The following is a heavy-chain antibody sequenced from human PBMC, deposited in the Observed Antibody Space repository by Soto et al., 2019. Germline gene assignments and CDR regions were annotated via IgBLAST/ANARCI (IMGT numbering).Heavy chain of an antibody. D-gene: IGHD2-15*01. J-gene: IGHJ6*03. CDR3: TRQKLVTAPAYYYMDG. V-gene: IGHV3-73*01. CDR2: IRSKANSYAT. CDR1: GFTFSGSS. Sequence: PGGSLRLSCAASGFTFSGSSMHWVRQASGKGLEWVGRIRSKANSYATAYAASVKGRFTISRDDSKNTAYLQMNSLKTEDTAVYYCTRQKLVTAPAYYYMDGWGKGTTVTVSS.